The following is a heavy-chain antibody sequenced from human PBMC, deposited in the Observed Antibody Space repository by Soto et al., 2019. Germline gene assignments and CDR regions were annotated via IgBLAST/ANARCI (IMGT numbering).Heavy chain of an antibody. CDR3: TTEYSSGWYDFDY. D-gene: IGHD6-19*01. Sequence: EVQLVESGGGLVKPGGSLRLSCAASGFTFSNAWMSWVRQAPGKGLEWVGRIKSKTDGGTTDYAAPVKGSFTISRDDSKNTLYLQMNSLKTEDTAVYYCTTEYSSGWYDFDYWGQGTLVTVSS. CDR1: GFTFSNAW. V-gene: IGHV3-15*01. CDR2: IKSKTDGGTT. J-gene: IGHJ4*02.